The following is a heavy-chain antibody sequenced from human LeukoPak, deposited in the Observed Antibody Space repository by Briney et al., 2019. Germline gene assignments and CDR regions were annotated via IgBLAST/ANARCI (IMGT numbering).Heavy chain of an antibody. CDR1: GYTFTCYY. CDR2: INPNSGGT. J-gene: IGHJ4*02. CDR3: ARVMGTYCGGDCYSGFDY. D-gene: IGHD2-21*01. Sequence: ASVKVSCKASGYTFTCYYMHWVRQAPGQGLEWMGWINPNSGGTNYAQKFQGRVTTTRDTSISTAYMELSRLRSDDTAVYYCARVMGTYCGGDCYSGFDYWGQGTLVTVSS. V-gene: IGHV1-2*02.